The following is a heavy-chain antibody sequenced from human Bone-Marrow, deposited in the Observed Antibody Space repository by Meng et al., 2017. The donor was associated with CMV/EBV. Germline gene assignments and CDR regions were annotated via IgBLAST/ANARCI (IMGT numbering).Heavy chain of an antibody. CDR3: ARELRDTYNFDY. V-gene: IGHV1-8*01. D-gene: IGHD5-24*01. J-gene: IGHJ4*02. CDR1: GYTFTSYD. Sequence: ASVKVSCKASGYTFTSYDINWVRQATGQGLEWMGWMNPNSGNTGYAQKFQGRVTMTRDTSATTVYMELSSLGSDDTAVYYCARELRDTYNFDYWGQGTLVTVSS. CDR2: MNPNSGNT.